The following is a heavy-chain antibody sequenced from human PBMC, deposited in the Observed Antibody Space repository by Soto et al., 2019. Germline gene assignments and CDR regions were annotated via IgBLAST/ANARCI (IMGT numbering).Heavy chain of an antibody. J-gene: IGHJ4*02. Sequence: EVQLVESGGGLIQPGGSLRLSCAASGFAVSSKYMTWVRQAPGKGLEWVSVIYGVGTTYYAESVKGRFTISRDTSKNTLYLQMNSLRAEDTAVYYCVQTTGWPGFDFWGQGTLVNVSS. D-gene: IGHD6-19*01. V-gene: IGHV3-53*01. CDR1: GFAVSSKY. CDR2: IYGVGTT. CDR3: VQTTGWPGFDF.